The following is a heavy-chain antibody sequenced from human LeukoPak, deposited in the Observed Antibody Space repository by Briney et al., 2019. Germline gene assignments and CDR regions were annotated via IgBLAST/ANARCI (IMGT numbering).Heavy chain of an antibody. J-gene: IGHJ3*02. CDR1: GGSISSGGYY. V-gene: IGHV4-30-2*01. Sequence: PSQTLSLTCTVSGGSISSGGYYWSWIRQPPGKGLEWIGYIYHSGSTYYNPSLKSRVTISVDRSKNQFSLKLSSVTAADTAVYYCARDPPFSGSLNDAFDIWGQGTMVTVSS. CDR3: ARDPPFSGSLNDAFDI. CDR2: IYHSGST. D-gene: IGHD1-26*01.